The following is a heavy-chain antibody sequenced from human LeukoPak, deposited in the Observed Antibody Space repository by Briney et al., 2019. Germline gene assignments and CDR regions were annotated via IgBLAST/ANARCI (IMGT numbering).Heavy chain of an antibody. D-gene: IGHD6-19*01. Sequence: GGSLRLSCVTSGFIVSRYWMSWVRQAPGKGLEWVANINQDESEKNYVDSVKGRFTISRDNAKNSLDLQMNSLRAEDTAVYYCARYGNGEWLTHYAFDVWGQGTMVTVSS. J-gene: IGHJ3*01. CDR3: ARYGNGEWLTHYAFDV. CDR2: INQDESEK. V-gene: IGHV3-7*01. CDR1: GFIVSRYW.